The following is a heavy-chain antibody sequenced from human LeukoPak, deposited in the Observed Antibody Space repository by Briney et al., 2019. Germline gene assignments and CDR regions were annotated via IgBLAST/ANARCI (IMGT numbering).Heavy chain of an antibody. V-gene: IGHV3-9*03. D-gene: IGHD6-19*01. CDR3: ARTTFQWRVTGAFDI. CDR1: GFTFDDYA. J-gene: IGHJ3*02. CDR2: ISWNSGSI. Sequence: GGSLRLSCAASGFTFDDYAMHWVRQAPGKGLEWVSGISWNSGSIGYADSVKGRFTISRDNAKNSLYLQMNSLRAEDMALYYCARTTFQWRVTGAFDIWGQGTMVTVSS.